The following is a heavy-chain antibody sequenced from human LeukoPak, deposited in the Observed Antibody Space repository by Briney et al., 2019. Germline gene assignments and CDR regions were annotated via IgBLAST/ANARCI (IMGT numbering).Heavy chain of an antibody. CDR3: AKPLSGRYSSFDY. CDR1: GFTFSDYY. V-gene: IGHV3-11*03. Sequence: GGSLRLSCAASGFTFSDYYMSWIRQAPGKGLEWVSYISSSSSYTNYADSVKGRFTISRDNSKNTLYLQMNSLRAEDTAVYYCAKPLSGRYSSFDYWGQGTLVTVSS. D-gene: IGHD1-26*01. J-gene: IGHJ4*02. CDR2: ISSSSSYT.